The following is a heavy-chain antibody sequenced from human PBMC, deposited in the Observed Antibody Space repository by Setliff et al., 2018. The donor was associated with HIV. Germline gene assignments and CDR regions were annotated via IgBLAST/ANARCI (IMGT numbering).Heavy chain of an antibody. D-gene: IGHD6-6*01. CDR2: TYYSGST. J-gene: IGHJ4*02. Sequence: SETLSLTCTVSGGSITNYYWSWIRQPPGKGLEWIGYTYYSGSTNYDPSLKSRVTISLDTSKDQFSLKLSSVTAADTAVYYCAREAGAARPIDYWGQGTLVT. V-gene: IGHV4-59*01. CDR1: GGSITNYY. CDR3: AREAGAARPIDY.